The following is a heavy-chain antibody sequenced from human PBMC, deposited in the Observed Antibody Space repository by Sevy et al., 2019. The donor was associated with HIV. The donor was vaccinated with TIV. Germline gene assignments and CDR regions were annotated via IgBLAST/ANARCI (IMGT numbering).Heavy chain of an antibody. CDR2: ISSSGSAI. CDR1: GFTFSSYE. V-gene: IGHV3-48*03. D-gene: IGHD3-22*01. CDR3: AREPGLHSSGYSGGFDY. J-gene: IGHJ4*02. Sequence: GGSLRLSCEASGFTFSSYEMNWVRQAPGKGLEWISYISSSGSAIYYPDSVKGRFTFSRDNAKNLVYLQMNSLRAEDTAIYYCAREPGLHSSGYSGGFDYWGQGTLVTVSS.